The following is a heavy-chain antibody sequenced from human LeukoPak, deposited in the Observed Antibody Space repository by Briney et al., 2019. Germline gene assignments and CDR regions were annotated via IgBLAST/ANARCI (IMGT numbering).Heavy chain of an antibody. Sequence: GGSLRLSCVASRFTVSSTHILWLRQARGRGLEWVSVTYTGGNSYYAGSVQGRFIISRDISKNTLYLQMNNLRAEDSALYYCARGGRGSAAVVAPRSFDIWGQGTMVTVSS. CDR3: ARGGRGSAAVVAPRSFDI. J-gene: IGHJ3*02. CDR1: RFTVSSTH. CDR2: TYTGGNS. V-gene: IGHV3-53*01. D-gene: IGHD3-22*01.